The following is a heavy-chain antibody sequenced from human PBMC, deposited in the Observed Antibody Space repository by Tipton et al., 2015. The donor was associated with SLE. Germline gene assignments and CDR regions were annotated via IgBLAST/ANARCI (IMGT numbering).Heavy chain of an antibody. CDR2: IYYSGST. CDR3: ARKSSRMFKVQWLVPNDAFEI. Sequence: TLSLTCTVSGGSISSGDYYWSWIRQPPGKGLEWIGYIYYSGSTYYNPSLKSRVTISVDTSKNQFSLKLSSVTAADTAVYYCARKSSRMFKVQWLVPNDAFEIWGQVTMVTVSS. J-gene: IGHJ3*02. D-gene: IGHD6-19*01. CDR1: GGSISSGDYY. V-gene: IGHV4-30-4*01.